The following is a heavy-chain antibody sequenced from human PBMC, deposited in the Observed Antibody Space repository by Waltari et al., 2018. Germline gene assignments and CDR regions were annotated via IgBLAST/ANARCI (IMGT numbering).Heavy chain of an antibody. D-gene: IGHD1-26*01. J-gene: IGHJ3*02. CDR3: ARARRLPWSGSYGRDAFDI. CDR2: INHSGST. CDR1: GGSFSGYY. Sequence: QVQLQQWGAGLLKPSETLSLTCAVYGGSFSGYYWSWIRQPQGKGLEWIGEINHSGSTNYNPSLKSRVTISVDTSKNQFSLKLSSVTAADTAVYYCARARRLPWSGSYGRDAFDIWGQGTMVTVSS. V-gene: IGHV4-34*01.